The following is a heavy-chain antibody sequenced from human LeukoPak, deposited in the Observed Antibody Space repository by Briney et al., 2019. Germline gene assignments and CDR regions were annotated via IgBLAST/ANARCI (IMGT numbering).Heavy chain of an antibody. J-gene: IGHJ5*02. D-gene: IGHD3-10*01. CDR1: GFTFSSYE. V-gene: IGHV3-48*03. CDR2: ISSSSSYT. CDR3: ARVGELLFRWFDP. Sequence: GGSLRLSCAASGFTFSSYEMNWVRQAPGKGLEWVSYISSSSSYTNYADSVKSRFTISRDNAKNSLYLQMNSLRAEDTAVYYCARVGELLFRWFDPWGQGTLVTVSS.